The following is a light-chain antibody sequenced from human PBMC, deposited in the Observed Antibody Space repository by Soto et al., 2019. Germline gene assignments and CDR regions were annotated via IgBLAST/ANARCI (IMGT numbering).Light chain of an antibody. Sequence: QSVLTQPPSASGTPGQRVTISCSGSSSNIGSHSVDWYQQLPGTAPKLLIYRNNQRPSGVPDRFSGSKSGTSASLAMSGLQSEDEADYYCAARDDSLNAVIFGGGTQLTVL. CDR1: SSNIGSHS. J-gene: IGLJ2*01. CDR2: RNN. CDR3: AARDDSLNAVI. V-gene: IGLV1-44*01.